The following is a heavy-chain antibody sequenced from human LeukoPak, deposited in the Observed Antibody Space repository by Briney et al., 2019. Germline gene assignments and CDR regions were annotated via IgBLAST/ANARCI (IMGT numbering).Heavy chain of an antibody. J-gene: IGHJ6*02. CDR3: ARSQPGIAAFPLYYGMDV. D-gene: IGHD6-13*01. V-gene: IGHV3-53*01. Sequence: GGSLRLSCAASGFTVSSNYMSWVRQAPGKGLEWVSVICSGGSTYYADSVKGRFTISRDNSKNTLYLQMNSLRAEDTAVYYCARSQPGIAAFPLYYGMDVWGQGTTVTVSS. CDR1: GFTVSSNY. CDR2: ICSGGST.